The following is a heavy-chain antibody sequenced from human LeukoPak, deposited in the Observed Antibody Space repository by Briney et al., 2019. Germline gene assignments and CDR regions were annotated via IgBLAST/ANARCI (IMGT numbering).Heavy chain of an antibody. CDR1: GGSISSSSYN. Sequence: PSETLSLTCTVSGGSISSSSYNWGWIRRPPGKALEWLGSVYYSGGTYYNPSLKSRVTISVDTSKNQFSLNLNSVTAADTAVYYCAGRHSGSYYGKHWFDPWGQGTLVTVSS. J-gene: IGHJ5*02. V-gene: IGHV4-39*01. CDR3: AGRHSGSYYGKHWFDP. D-gene: IGHD1-26*01. CDR2: VYYSGGT.